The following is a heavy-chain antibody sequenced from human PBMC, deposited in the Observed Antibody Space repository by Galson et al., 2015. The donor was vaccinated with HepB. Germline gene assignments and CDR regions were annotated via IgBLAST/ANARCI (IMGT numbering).Heavy chain of an antibody. CDR2: VTTSSSYI. D-gene: IGHD4-23*01. CDR3: ARDLTPVGGNSWGFGY. V-gene: IGHV3-21*01. J-gene: IGHJ4*02. CDR1: GFTFSSYS. Sequence: SLRLSCAASGFTFSSYSMNWVRQAPGKGLEWVSSVTTSSSYIYYADSVKGRFTISRDNAKNSLFLQMSSLRAEDTAVYYCARDLTPVGGNSWGFGYWGQGTLVTVSS.